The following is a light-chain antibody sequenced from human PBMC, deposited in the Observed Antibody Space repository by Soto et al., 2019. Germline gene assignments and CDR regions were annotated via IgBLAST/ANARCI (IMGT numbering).Light chain of an antibody. V-gene: IGKV3-20*01. CDR1: QSVSSSY. CDR3: QQYGSSPLT. CDR2: GAS. Sequence: EIVLTQSPGTLSLSPGERATLSCRASQSVSSSYLAWYQQKPGQAPRILIYGASSRATGIPDRFSGSGSGTDFTLTISRLEPEDFAVYYCQQYGSSPLTFGPGTKGDIK. J-gene: IGKJ3*01.